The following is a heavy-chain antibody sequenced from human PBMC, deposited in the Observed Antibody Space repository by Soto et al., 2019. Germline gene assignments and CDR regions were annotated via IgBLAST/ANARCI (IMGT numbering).Heavy chain of an antibody. Sequence: GGSLRLSCAASGFTFSSYSMNWVRQAPGKGLEWVSCISWNSSCICYADSVKGRFTISRDNAKNSLYLQMNSLRAEDTALYYCAKGHSSGWYTEEYFQHWGQGTLVTVSS. D-gene: IGHD6-19*01. V-gene: IGHV3-21*04. CDR3: AKGHSSGWYTEEYFQH. CDR2: ISWNSSCI. J-gene: IGHJ1*01. CDR1: GFTFSSYS.